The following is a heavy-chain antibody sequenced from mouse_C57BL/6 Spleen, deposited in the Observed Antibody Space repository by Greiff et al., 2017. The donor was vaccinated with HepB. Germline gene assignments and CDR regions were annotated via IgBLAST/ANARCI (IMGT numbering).Heavy chain of an antibody. Sequence: QVQLQQSGAELARPGASVKLSCKASGYTFTSYGISWVKQRTGQGLEWIGEIYPRSGNTYYNEKFKGKATLTADKSSSTAYMELRSLTSEDSAVYFYARNYYDYDGTPYYAMDYWGQGTSVTVSS. J-gene: IGHJ4*01. CDR1: GYTFTSYG. V-gene: IGHV1-81*01. CDR2: IYPRSGNT. D-gene: IGHD2-4*01. CDR3: ARNYYDYDGTPYYAMDY.